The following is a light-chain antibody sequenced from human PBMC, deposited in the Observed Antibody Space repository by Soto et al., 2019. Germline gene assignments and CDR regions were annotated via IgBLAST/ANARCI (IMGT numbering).Light chain of an antibody. CDR1: QSVSNNY. CDR3: QQYGSSPPYT. V-gene: IGKV3-20*01. J-gene: IGKJ2*01. CDR2: GSS. Sequence: EVVLTQSPGTLSLSPGERATLSCRASQSVSNNYFAWYQQKPGQAPRLLIFGSSDRATGIPDSFSGSGSGTYFTLTISSLEPEDFAVYYCQQYGSSPPYTFGQGTKLEIK.